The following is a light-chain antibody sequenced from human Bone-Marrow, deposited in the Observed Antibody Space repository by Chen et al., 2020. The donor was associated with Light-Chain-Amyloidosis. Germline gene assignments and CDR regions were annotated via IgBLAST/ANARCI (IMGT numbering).Light chain of an antibody. CDR2: DTS. J-gene: IGKJ4*01. V-gene: IGKV3-11*01. CDR1: QSVGTY. CDR3: HQRRSWPLT. Sequence: EIVVTQSPATLSLSPGERATLSCRVSQSVGTYLGWYQQKPGQAPRLVISDTSNRATGIPARFSGRGSETDFTLTISRLEPEDFAVYYCHQRRSWPLTFGGGTKVE.